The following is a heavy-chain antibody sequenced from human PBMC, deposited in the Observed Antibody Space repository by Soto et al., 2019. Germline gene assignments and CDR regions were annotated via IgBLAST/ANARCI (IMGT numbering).Heavy chain of an antibody. D-gene: IGHD1-26*01. CDR2: IKPDNGDT. CDR3: ARDGGRHSGGIDY. Sequence: QLELVQSGAELERPGASVRVSCKAYGYPFSKYGICWIRQDPGQGLEWMGWIKPDNGDTNYAQNFQGRVTMTTATSSNTAYMELRTLRSEDTAVYYCARDGGRHSGGIDYCGQATLVTVSS. V-gene: IGHV1-18*04. J-gene: IGHJ4*02. CDR1: GYPFSKYG.